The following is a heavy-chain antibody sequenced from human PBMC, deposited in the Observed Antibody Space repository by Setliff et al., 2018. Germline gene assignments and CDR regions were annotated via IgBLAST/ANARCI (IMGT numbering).Heavy chain of an antibody. CDR2: INYSGST. CDR3: ARFYGDYQFDY. Sequence: SETLSLTCTVSGGSISSYYWSWIRQPPGKGLEWIGYINYSGSTNYNPSLKSRVTISEDTSKNQFSLKLSSVTAADTAVYYCARFYGDYQFDYWGQGTLVTVSS. V-gene: IGHV4-59*08. J-gene: IGHJ4*02. D-gene: IGHD4-17*01. CDR1: GGSISSYY.